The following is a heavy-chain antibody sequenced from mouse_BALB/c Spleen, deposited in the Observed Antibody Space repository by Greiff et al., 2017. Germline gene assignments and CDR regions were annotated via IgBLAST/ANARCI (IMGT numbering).Heavy chain of an antibody. Sequence: VQLVESGPGLVAPSQSLSITCTVSGFSLTSYDISWIRQPPGKGLEWLGVIWTGGGTNYNSAFMSRLSISKDNSKSQVFLKMNSLQTDDTAIYYCVRASTYAMDYWGQGTSVTVSS. CDR1: GFSLTSYD. D-gene: IGHD2-1*01. CDR2: IWTGGGT. V-gene: IGHV2-9-2*01. J-gene: IGHJ4*01. CDR3: VRASTYAMDY.